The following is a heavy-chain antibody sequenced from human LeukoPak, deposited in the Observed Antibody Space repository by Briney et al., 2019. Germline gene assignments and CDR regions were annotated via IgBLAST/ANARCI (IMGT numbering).Heavy chain of an antibody. V-gene: IGHV4-59*01. CDR3: ARVRWLHAYYSYYYMDV. CDR2: IYHSGST. Sequence: SETLSLTCTVSDDSINTYYWSWIRQPPGKGLEWIGYIYHSGSTNYNPSLRSRVTISVATSKSQLSLKLNSVTAADTAVYFCARVRWLHAYYSYYYMDVWGRGTTVTVSS. D-gene: IGHD3-22*01. J-gene: IGHJ6*03. CDR1: DDSINTYY.